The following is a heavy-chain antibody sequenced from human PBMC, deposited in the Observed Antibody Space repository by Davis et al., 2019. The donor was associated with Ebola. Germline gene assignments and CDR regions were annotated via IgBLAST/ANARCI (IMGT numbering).Heavy chain of an antibody. CDR3: ARGPLGYCSGGRCLGNWFDP. CDR1: GYPFTTYA. CDR2: INIYDGHT. J-gene: IGHJ5*02. V-gene: IGHV1-3*04. D-gene: IGHD2-15*01. Sequence: AASVKVSCKASGYPFTTYAIYWVCQAPGQSLEWMGWINIYDGHTDYPQNFQGRLTITRDTSATTTYMELSSLRSEDTAVYFCARGPLGYCSGGRCLGNWFDPWGQGTLVTVSS.